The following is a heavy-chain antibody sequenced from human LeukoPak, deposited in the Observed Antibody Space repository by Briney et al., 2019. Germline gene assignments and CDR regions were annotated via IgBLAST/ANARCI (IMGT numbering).Heavy chain of an antibody. CDR2: INHSGST. D-gene: IGHD3-22*01. CDR1: GFTFSSYW. Sequence: GSLRLSCAASGFTFSSYWMHWVRQPPGKGLEWIGEINHSGSTNYNPSLKSRVTISVDTSKNQFSLKLSSVTAADTAVYYCARGWDSSGYHFDYWGQGTLVTVSS. CDR3: ARGWDSSGYHFDY. J-gene: IGHJ4*02. V-gene: IGHV4-34*01.